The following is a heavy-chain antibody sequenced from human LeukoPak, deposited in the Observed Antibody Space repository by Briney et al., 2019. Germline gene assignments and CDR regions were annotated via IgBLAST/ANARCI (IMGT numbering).Heavy chain of an antibody. CDR2: MSASGSHT. CDR1: GFTFSDFA. CDR3: AKDLPYDILTGYDY. V-gene: IGHV3-23*01. J-gene: IGHJ4*02. D-gene: IGHD3-9*01. Sequence: GGSLRLSCAASGFTFSDFAMSWVRQAPGKGLEWVSGMSASGSHTHSADFVRGRFTISRDNFKNTLYLQMNSLRAEDTAVYYCAKDLPYDILTGYDYWGQGTLVTVSS.